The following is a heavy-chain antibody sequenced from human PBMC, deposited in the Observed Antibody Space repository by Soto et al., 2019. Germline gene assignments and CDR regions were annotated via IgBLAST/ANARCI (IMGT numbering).Heavy chain of an antibody. Sequence: SETLSLTCAVYGGSFIGYCWSWIRQHPGKGLEWIGEINHSGSTNYNPSLKSRVTISVDTSKNQFSLKLSSVTAADTAVYYCARDQAFEARGYYYYYMDVWGKGTTVTVSS. CDR2: INHSGST. V-gene: IGHV4-34*01. CDR1: GGSFIGYC. J-gene: IGHJ6*03. D-gene: IGHD3-3*02. CDR3: ARDQAFEARGYYYYYMDV.